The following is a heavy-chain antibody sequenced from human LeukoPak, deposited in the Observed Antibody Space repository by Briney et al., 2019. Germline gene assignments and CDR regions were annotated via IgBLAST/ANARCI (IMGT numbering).Heavy chain of an antibody. CDR3: AREESSSWYGGDWFDP. D-gene: IGHD6-13*01. CDR2: ISSSSSYI. V-gene: IGHV3-21*01. CDR1: GFTFSSYS. J-gene: IGHJ5*02. Sequence: GGSLRLSCAASGFTFSSYSMNWVRQALGKGLEWVSSISSSSSYIYYADSVKGRFTISRDNAKNSLYLQMNSLRAEDTAVYYCAREESSSWYGGDWFDPWGQGTLVTVSS.